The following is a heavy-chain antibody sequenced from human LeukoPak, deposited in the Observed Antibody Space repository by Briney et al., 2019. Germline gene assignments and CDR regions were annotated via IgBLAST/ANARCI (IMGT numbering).Heavy chain of an antibody. V-gene: IGHV4-38-2*01. D-gene: IGHD3-3*01. J-gene: IGHJ4*02. Sequence: PSETLSLTCAVSGYSLWKNYYGGWVRRSPGKGLEWIGTIYGRASTSYNPSLMNRVTMSVDTSKNHFSLQLTSVTAADTAVYYCARYDSRGSASTKFDYWGPGTQVTVSS. CDR1: GYSLWKNYY. CDR2: IYGRAST. CDR3: ARYDSRGSASTKFDY.